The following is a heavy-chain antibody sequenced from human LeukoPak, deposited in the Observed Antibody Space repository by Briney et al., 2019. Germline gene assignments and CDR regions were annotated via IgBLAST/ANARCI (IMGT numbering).Heavy chain of an antibody. V-gene: IGHV4-4*07. D-gene: IGHD6-19*01. J-gene: IGHJ4*02. CDR2: IYTSGST. CDR1: GGSISSYY. Sequence: PSETLSLTCTVSGGSISSYYWSWIRQPAGKGLEWIGRIYTSGSTNYNPSLKSRVTISVDTSKNRFSLKLSSVTAADTAVYYCARGSSWYGLNYWGQGTLVTVSS. CDR3: ARGSSWYGLNY.